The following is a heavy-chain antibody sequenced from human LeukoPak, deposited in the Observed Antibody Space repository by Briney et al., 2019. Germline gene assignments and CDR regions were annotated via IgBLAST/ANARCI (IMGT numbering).Heavy chain of an antibody. Sequence: PSETLSLTCTVSNDPISSDYFWAWIRQAPGKGLDYLGSVSHSGDTFYNPSLKTRVSISVDTSKNLFSLKLTSVTAADMAIYYCAREREYYYMDVWGKGTTVSVSS. CDR3: AREREYYYMDV. J-gene: IGHJ6*03. V-gene: IGHV4-38-2*02. CDR2: VSHSGDT. CDR1: NDPISSDYF.